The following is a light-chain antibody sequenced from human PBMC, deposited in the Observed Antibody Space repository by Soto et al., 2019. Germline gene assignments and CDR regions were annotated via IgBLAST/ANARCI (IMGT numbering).Light chain of an antibody. CDR2: TLS. V-gene: IGKV2-40*01. CDR3: MQRIKFRLS. Sequence: DIVLTQTPLSLPVTPGEPSSISCRSSQSLLDSDDENTYLDWYLQQPGQSPQLLINTLSYRASGVPDRFSGSGSGTDFTLKISSVEAEDVGVYYCMQRIKFRLSFGPGTKVDI. CDR1: QSLLDSDDENTY. J-gene: IGKJ3*01.